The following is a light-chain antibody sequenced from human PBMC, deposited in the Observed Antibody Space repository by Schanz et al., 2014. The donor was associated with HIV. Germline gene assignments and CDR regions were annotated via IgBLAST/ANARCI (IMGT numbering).Light chain of an antibody. CDR1: SSDIGAYNL. V-gene: IGLV2-14*02. CDR3: SSYTSSSTVI. CDR2: EGT. J-gene: IGLJ2*01. Sequence: QSALTQPASVSGSPGQSITISCTGTSSDIGAYNLISWYQQHPGKAPKFIIYEGTKRPSGISNRFSGSKSGNTASLTISGLQADDEADYYCSSYTSSSTVIFGGGTKLTVL.